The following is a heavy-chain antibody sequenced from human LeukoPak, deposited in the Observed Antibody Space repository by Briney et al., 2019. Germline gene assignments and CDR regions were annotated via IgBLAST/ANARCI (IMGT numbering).Heavy chain of an antibody. CDR3: ARVFVVVVPENKPEENYYYYYMDV. V-gene: IGHV3-21*01. D-gene: IGHD2-15*01. J-gene: IGHJ6*03. Sequence: GGSLRLSCAASGFTFSSYSMNWVRRAPGKGLEWASSIGSSSSYIYYADSVKGRFTISRDNAKNSLYLQMNSLRAEDTAVYYCARVFVVVVPENKPEENYYYYYMDVWGKGTTVTVSS. CDR2: IGSSSSYI. CDR1: GFTFSSYS.